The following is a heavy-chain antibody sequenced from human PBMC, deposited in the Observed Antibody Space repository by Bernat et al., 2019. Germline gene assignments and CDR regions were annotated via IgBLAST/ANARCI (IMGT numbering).Heavy chain of an antibody. J-gene: IGHJ3*02. Sequence: EVQLLESGGGLVQPGGSLRLSCAASGFTFNSYGMSWVRQAPGKGLEWVSAIRGSGDSTYYADSVKGRFTISSDNSKNTLYLQMNSLRGEDMAVYHCAKDDGRSPPNAFDIWGQGTMVTVSS. V-gene: IGHV3-23*01. CDR2: IRGSGDST. CDR1: GFTFNSYG. D-gene: IGHD4-23*01. CDR3: AKDDGRSPPNAFDI.